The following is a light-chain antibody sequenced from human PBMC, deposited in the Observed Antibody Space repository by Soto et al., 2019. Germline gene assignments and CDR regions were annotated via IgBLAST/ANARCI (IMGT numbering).Light chain of an antibody. J-gene: IGKJ1*01. V-gene: IGKV1-39*01. CDR1: QTTNNY. CDR3: QQSYRPPPT. CDR2: AAT. Sequence: DIQMTQSPSSLSASVGDRVIITCRASQTTNNYLNWYQLKPGKAPKLLIYAATSLQSGVPARFSGSGSGTYFTLDISSLQPDNFATYYCQQSYRPPPTFGQGTKVEIK.